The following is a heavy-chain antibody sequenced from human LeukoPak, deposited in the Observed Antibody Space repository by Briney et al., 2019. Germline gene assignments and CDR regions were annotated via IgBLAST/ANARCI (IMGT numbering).Heavy chain of an antibody. CDR3: ARVFGSWYRID. J-gene: IGHJ4*02. D-gene: IGHD6-13*01. V-gene: IGHV4-59*01. CDR1: GGSISSYY. Sequence: SETLSLTCTVSGGSISSYYWSWIRQPPGKGLEWIGYIYYSGSTNYNPSLKSRVTISVDTSKNQFSLKLSSVTAADTAVYYCARVFGSWYRIDWGQGTLVTVSS. CDR2: IYYSGST.